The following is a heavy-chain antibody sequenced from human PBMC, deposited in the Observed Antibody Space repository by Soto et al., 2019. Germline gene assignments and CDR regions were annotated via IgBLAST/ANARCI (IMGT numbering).Heavy chain of an antibody. Sequence: SETLSLTCAVSGGSISSGGYSWSWIRQPPGKGLEWIGYMYHSGSTYYNPSLKSRVTISIDRSKNQFSLKLSSVTAADTAVYYCARDLGYYFDYWGRGTLVTVSS. CDR3: ARDLGYYFDY. J-gene: IGHJ4*02. V-gene: IGHV4-30-2*01. CDR1: GGSISSGGYS. CDR2: MYHSGST. D-gene: IGHD3-16*01.